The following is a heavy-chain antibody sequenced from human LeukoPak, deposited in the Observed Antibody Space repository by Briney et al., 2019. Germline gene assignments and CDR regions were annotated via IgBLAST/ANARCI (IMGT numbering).Heavy chain of an antibody. CDR1: GGSISTYY. J-gene: IGHJ4*02. Sequence: PSETLSLTCTVSGGSISTYYWSWIRQPAGKGLEWIGRIHTSGNTDYNPSLKSRVTMSVDTSKNQFSLKLSSVTAADTAVYYRAREGSMTARPFVSIDYWGQGTLVTISS. CDR2: IHTSGNT. V-gene: IGHV4-4*07. CDR3: AREGSMTARPFVSIDY. D-gene: IGHD6-6*01.